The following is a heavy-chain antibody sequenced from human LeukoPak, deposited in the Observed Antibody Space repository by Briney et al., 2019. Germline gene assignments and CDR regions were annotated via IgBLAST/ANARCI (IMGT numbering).Heavy chain of an antibody. D-gene: IGHD1-26*01. V-gene: IGHV1-58*02. CDR1: GFTFTSSA. Sequence: SVKVSCKASGFTFTSSAMQWVRQARGQRLEWIGWIVVGSGNTNYAQKFQERVTITRDMSTSTAYMELSSLRSEDTAVYYCAAVEVSSGSRVDYWGRGTLVTVSS. CDR3: AAVEVSSGSRVDY. J-gene: IGHJ4*02. CDR2: IVVGSGNT.